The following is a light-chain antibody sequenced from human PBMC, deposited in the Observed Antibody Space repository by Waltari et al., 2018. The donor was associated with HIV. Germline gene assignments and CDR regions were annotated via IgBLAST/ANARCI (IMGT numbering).Light chain of an antibody. Sequence: QSLLPQPPSVSAAPGQQVTISCSGSTSNIGSNYVSWYEQFPGAAPKLRISDNNKRPSGIPDRFSGSKSGTSATLAITGLQTGDEADYYCATWDSSLNAVVFGGGTKLTVL. V-gene: IGLV1-51*01. CDR1: TSNIGSNY. CDR2: DNN. CDR3: ATWDSSLNAVV. J-gene: IGLJ3*02.